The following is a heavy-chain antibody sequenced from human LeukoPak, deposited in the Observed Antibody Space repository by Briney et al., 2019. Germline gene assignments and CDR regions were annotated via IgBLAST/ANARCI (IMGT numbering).Heavy chain of an antibody. CDR1: GYSFTSYW. V-gene: IGHV5-51*01. D-gene: IGHD3-22*01. CDR2: IYPGDSDT. CDR3: ARINYYDSSGYYHDAFDI. J-gene: IGHJ3*02. Sequence: GESLKISCKGSGYSFTSYWIGWVRQMPGKGLEWMGIIYPGDSDTTYSPSFQGQVTVSADKSISTAYLQWSSLKASDTAMYYCARINYYDSSGYYHDAFDIWGQGTMATVSS.